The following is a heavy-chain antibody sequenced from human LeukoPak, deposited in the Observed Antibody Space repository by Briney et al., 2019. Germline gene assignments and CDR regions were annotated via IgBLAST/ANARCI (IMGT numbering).Heavy chain of an antibody. CDR1: GYSFISYW. Sequence: GESLKISCEAPGYSFISYWIGWVRQMPGKGLEWVVIIHPGNSETRYSPSFQGQLSISADKSISTAFLQWSSLKASDTAMYYCAIHNNYAFEDLGQGTLVAVSS. CDR3: AIHNNYAFED. D-gene: IGHD5-18*01. CDR2: IHPGNSET. J-gene: IGHJ4*02. V-gene: IGHV5-51*01.